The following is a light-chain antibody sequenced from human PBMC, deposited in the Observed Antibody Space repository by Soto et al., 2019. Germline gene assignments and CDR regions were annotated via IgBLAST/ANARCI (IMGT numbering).Light chain of an antibody. CDR3: AAWDDSLSGSAV. Sequence: QSVLTQPPSASGTHGQRVTLSCSGSSSNIGSNYVYWYQQLPGTAPKLLIYRNNQRPSGVPDRFSGSKSGTSASLAISGLRSEDEADYYCAAWDDSLSGSAVFGGGTKVTVL. CDR2: RNN. J-gene: IGLJ2*01. V-gene: IGLV1-47*01. CDR1: SSNIGSNY.